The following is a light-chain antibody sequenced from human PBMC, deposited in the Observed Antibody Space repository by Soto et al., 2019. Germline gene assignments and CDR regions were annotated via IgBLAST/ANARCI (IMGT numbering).Light chain of an antibody. Sequence: DIVMTQSPDSLAVSLGERATINCKSSQSVLYTSNNKNYLAWYQQKPGQPPKLLIYWASTRESGVPDRFSGSESGTDFTLSISSLQAEDVAVYYCQQYYNIPWTFGQGTRVQIK. CDR3: QQYYNIPWT. CDR1: QSVLYTSNNKNY. J-gene: IGKJ1*01. CDR2: WAS. V-gene: IGKV4-1*01.